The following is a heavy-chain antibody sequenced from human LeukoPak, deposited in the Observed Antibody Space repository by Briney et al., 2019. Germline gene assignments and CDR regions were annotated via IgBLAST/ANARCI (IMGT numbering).Heavy chain of an antibody. D-gene: IGHD3-9*01. CDR2: IYNSGST. V-gene: IGHV4-59*01. CDR3: KQKTAYEILDY. CDR1: AGSISSSD. Sequence: SETLSLTCTVSAGSISSSDWTWIRQTPGSGLEWIGYIYNSGSTNYNPSLKSQVNPSLKSRVTISLDTSKNQFSLKLSSVTAADTAVFFFKQKTAYEILDYWGQGTLVTVSS. J-gene: IGHJ4*02.